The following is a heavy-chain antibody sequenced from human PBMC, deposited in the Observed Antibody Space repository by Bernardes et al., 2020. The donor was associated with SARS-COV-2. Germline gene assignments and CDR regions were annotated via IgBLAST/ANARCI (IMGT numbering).Heavy chain of an antibody. CDR1: GYTLTELS. D-gene: IGHD5-12*01. CDR2: FDPEDGET. J-gene: IGHJ4*02. Sequence: ASVKVSCKVSGYTLTELSMHWVRQAPGKGLEWMGGFDPEDGETIYAQKFQGRVTMTEDTSTDTAYMELSSLRSEDTAVYYCETIRLWLRFRGSFDYWGQGTLVTVSS. CDR3: ETIRLWLRFRGSFDY. V-gene: IGHV1-24*01.